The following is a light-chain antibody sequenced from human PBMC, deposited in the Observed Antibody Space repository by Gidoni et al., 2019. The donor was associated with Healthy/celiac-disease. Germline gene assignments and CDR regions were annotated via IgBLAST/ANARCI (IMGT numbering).Light chain of an antibody. CDR2: DAS. V-gene: IGKV1-33*01. Sequence: DSQMTKSPSPLSASVGDRVTITCQASQDISNYLNWYQQKPGKAPKLLIYDASNLETGVPSRFSGSGSGTDFTFTISSLQPEDIATYYCQQYDNLPITFGQGTRLEIK. CDR3: QQYDNLPIT. CDR1: QDISNY. J-gene: IGKJ5*01.